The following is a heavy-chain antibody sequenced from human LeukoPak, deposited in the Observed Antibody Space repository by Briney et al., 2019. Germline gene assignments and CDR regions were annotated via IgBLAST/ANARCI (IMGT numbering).Heavy chain of an antibody. Sequence: GVSLRLFCAASGFIFSSYWMIWVRQAPGKGLEWVANIKQDGSEKYYVDSVKGRFTISRDNAKNSLYLQMNSLRAEDTAVYYCARAAPNDYYGSGSYCDYWGQGTLVTVSS. V-gene: IGHV3-7*01. CDR1: GFIFSSYW. CDR2: IKQDGSEK. D-gene: IGHD3-10*01. J-gene: IGHJ4*02. CDR3: ARAAPNDYYGSGSYCDY.